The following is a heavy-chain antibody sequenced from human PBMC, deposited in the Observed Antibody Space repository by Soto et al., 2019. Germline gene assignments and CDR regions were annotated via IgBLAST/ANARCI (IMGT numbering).Heavy chain of an antibody. CDR1: GYTFTTYG. V-gene: IGHV1-18*04. CDR2: ISTYNGNT. J-gene: IGHJ4*02. Sequence: ASVKVSCKASGYTFTTYGISWVRQAPGQGLEWMGWISTYNGNTNYEQKLQGRVTLTTDTLTSTAYMELRSLRSDDTAVYYCATRGEYCSGGTCYHFDYWGQGTLVTVSS. D-gene: IGHD2-15*01. CDR3: ATRGEYCSGGTCYHFDY.